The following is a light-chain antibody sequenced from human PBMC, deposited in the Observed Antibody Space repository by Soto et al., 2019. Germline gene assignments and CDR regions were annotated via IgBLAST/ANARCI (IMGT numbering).Light chain of an antibody. J-gene: IGKJ4*01. CDR2: KAS. CDR3: QQYDNLPLT. CDR1: QFMSVW. V-gene: IGKV1-5*03. Sequence: DIPMTQSPSTLSASVGDRVTITCRASQFMSVWLAWYQQKPGTAPKLLIYKASSLESGVPTRFSGSGSGTEFTLTISSLQPDDIATYYCQQYDNLPLTFGGGTKVEIK.